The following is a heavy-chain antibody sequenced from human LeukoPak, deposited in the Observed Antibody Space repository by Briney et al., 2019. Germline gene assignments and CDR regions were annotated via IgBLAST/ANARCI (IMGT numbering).Heavy chain of an antibody. CDR2: INPNSGGT. CDR1: GYTFTGYY. D-gene: IGHD6-25*01. Sequence: ASVKVSCKASGYTFTGYYMHWVRQAPGQGLEWMGWINPNSGGTNYAQKFQGRVTMTRDTSINTAYMELSRLRSDDTAMYYCARRSGHTVAFDIWGQGTMVTVSS. V-gene: IGHV1-2*02. CDR3: ARRSGHTVAFDI. J-gene: IGHJ3*02.